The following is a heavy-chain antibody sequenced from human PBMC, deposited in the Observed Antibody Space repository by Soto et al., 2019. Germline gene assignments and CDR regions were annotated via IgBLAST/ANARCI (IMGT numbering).Heavy chain of an antibody. V-gene: IGHV4-30-2*01. CDR1: GGSISSGCYS. D-gene: IGHD5-18*01. Sequence: PXETLSVPLSVSGGSISSGCYSWSWIRQPPGKGLGWIGYIYHSGSTYYNPSLKSRVTISVDRSKNQFSLKLSSVTAADTAVYYCASTDTAMAKFDDWGQGTLVTVSS. CDR2: IYHSGST. CDR3: ASTDTAMAKFDD. J-gene: IGHJ4*02.